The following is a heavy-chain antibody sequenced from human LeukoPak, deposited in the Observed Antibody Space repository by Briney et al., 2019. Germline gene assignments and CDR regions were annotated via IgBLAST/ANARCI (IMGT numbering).Heavy chain of an antibody. D-gene: IGHD2-21*01. CDR3: ARPGDSYAFDI. J-gene: IGHJ3*02. CDR2: IYHSGST. CDR1: GCSISSAYY. V-gene: IGHV4-38-2*02. Sequence: SETLSLTCTVSGCSISSAYYWGWIRQPPGTGLEWIGSIYHSGSTYYNPSLKSRVTISLDTSKNHFSLKLSSVTAADTAVYYCARPGDSYAFDIWGQGTLVTVSS.